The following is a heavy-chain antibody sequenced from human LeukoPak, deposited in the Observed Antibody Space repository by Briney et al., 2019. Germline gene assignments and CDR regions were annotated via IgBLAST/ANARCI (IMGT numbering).Heavy chain of an antibody. J-gene: IGHJ5*02. D-gene: IGHD3/OR15-3a*01. V-gene: IGHV4-59*08. CDR3: ARHGQDLAYNWFDP. Sequence: SETLSLTCAVSGGSISSYYWSWIRQPPPKELEWIGGIYYHGSTNYNPSLKSRVTISVDTSKNQFSLKLTSVTAADTAVYYCARHGQDLAYNWFDPWGQGTLVTVSS. CDR2: IYYHGST. CDR1: GGSISSYY.